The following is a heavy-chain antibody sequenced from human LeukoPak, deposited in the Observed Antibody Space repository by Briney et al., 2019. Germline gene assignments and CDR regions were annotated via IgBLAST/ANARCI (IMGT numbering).Heavy chain of an antibody. CDR3: AREGIGGYSYGYPFDY. J-gene: IGHJ4*02. V-gene: IGHV1-69*05. CDR1: GGTFSSYA. CDR2: TIPIFGTA. D-gene: IGHD5-18*01. Sequence: ASVKVSCKASGGTFSSYAISWVRQAPGQGLEWMGGTIPIFGTANYAQKFQGRVTITTDESTSTAYMELSSLRSEDTAVYYCAREGIGGYSYGYPFDYWGQGTLVTVSS.